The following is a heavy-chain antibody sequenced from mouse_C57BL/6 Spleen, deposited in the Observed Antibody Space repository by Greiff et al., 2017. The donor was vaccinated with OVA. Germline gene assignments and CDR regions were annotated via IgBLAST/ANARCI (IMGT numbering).Heavy chain of an antibody. CDR2: INPNNGGT. D-gene: IGHD1-1*01. J-gene: IGHJ2*01. CDR3: ARRYYYGSSYVEGYFDY. CDR1: GYTFTDYY. V-gene: IGHV1-26*01. Sequence: VQLQQSGPELVKPGASVKISCKASGYTFTDYYMNWVKQSHGKSLEWIGDINPNNGGTSYNQKFKGKATLTVDKSSSTAYMELRSLTSEDSAVYYCARRYYYGSSYVEGYFDYWGQGTTLTVSS.